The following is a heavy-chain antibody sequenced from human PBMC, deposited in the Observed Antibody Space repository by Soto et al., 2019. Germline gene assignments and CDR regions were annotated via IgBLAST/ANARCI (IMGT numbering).Heavy chain of an antibody. V-gene: IGHV1-69*13. J-gene: IGHJ4*02. CDR2: IIPIFGTA. D-gene: IGHD3-22*01. Sequence: VKVSCKASGGTFSSYAISWVRQAPGQGLEWMGGIIPIFGTANYAQKFQGRVTITADESTSTAYMELSSLRSEDTAVYYCASLEYYYDSSGYRFDYWGQGTLVTVSS. CDR3: ASLEYYYDSSGYRFDY. CDR1: GGTFSSYA.